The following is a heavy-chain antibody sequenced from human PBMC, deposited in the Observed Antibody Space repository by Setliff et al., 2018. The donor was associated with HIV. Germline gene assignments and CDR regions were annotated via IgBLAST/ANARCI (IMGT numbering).Heavy chain of an antibody. D-gene: IGHD3-22*01. Sequence: GASVKVSCKASGGTFRKYSISWVRQAPGQGLEWVGGIIPMFGSTTYAQNFYGRVTITADESTDTVEMELTSLTSEDATMYYCARDDHYYDMGSIYSDWYFDVWGPATQVTVSS. V-gene: IGHV1-69*13. J-gene: IGHJ2*01. CDR2: IIPMFGST. CDR1: GGTFRKYS. CDR3: ARDDHYYDMGSIYSDWYFDV.